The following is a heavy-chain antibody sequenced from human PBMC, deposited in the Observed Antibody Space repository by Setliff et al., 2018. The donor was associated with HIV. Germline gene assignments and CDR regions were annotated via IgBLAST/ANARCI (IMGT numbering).Heavy chain of an antibody. D-gene: IGHD2-8*01. V-gene: IGHV3-7*01. CDR1: GFPFSTYW. Sequence: GSLRLSCVASGFPFSTYWMNWVRQAPGKGLEWVANIKADGSEKYYVDSVKGRFTISRDNAKNSLYLQMNSLRAEETAVYYCARGMNYDYMDVWGKGTTVTVSS. J-gene: IGHJ6*03. CDR2: IKADGSEK. CDR3: ARGMNYDYMDV.